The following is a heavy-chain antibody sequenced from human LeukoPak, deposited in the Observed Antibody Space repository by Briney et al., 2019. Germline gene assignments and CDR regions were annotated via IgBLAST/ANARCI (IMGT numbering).Heavy chain of an antibody. CDR2: IAHDSTTI. D-gene: IGHD5-24*01. J-gene: IGHJ4*02. V-gene: IGHV3-48*04. CDR3: ARATRNGYDY. CDR1: GFTFRIYG. Sequence: PGGSLRLFCAASGFTFRIYGMNWVRQAPGKGPEWVSYIAHDSTTIYYKDSVKGRFTMSRDNARASLYLQMTSLRAEDTAMYYCARATRNGYDYWGQGTLVTVSS.